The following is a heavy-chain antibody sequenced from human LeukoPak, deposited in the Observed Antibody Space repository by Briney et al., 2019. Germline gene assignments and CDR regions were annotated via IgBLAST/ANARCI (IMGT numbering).Heavy chain of an antibody. D-gene: IGHD6-6*01. J-gene: IGHJ4*02. Sequence: ASVKVSCKVSGYTLTELSMHWVRQAPGKGLEWMGGFDPEDGETIYAQKFQGRVTMTEDTSTDTAYTELSSLRSEDTAVYYCATGPTGGWTARPKVLQRGHYFDYWGQGTLVTVSP. CDR1: GYTLTELS. V-gene: IGHV1-24*01. CDR2: FDPEDGET. CDR3: ATGPTGGWTARPKVLQRGHYFDY.